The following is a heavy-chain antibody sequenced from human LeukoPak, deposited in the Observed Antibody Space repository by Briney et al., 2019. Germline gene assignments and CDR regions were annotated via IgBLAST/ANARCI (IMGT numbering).Heavy chain of an antibody. CDR3: ARVRRITMIVVGRSEGLGNDAFDI. J-gene: IGHJ3*02. CDR2: INPNSGGT. Sequence: ASVKVSCKASGYTFTGYYMHWVRQAPGQGLEWMGWINPNSGGTNYAQKFQGRVTMTRDASISTAYMELSRLRSDDTAVYYCARVRRITMIVVGRSEGLGNDAFDIWGQGTMVTVSS. V-gene: IGHV1-2*02. D-gene: IGHD3-22*01. CDR1: GYTFTGYY.